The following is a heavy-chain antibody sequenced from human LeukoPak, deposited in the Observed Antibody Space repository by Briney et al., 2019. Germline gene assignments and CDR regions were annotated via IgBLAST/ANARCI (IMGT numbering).Heavy chain of an antibody. Sequence: GGSLRLSCAASGFTFDDYGMSWVRHAPGKGLEWVSGTNWNGGSTGYADSVKGRFTISRDSAKNSLYLQMNSLRAEDTALYYCASSYDSSGYLFDYWGQGTLVTVSS. D-gene: IGHD3-22*01. CDR1: GFTFDDYG. V-gene: IGHV3-20*04. J-gene: IGHJ4*02. CDR3: ASSYDSSGYLFDY. CDR2: TNWNGGST.